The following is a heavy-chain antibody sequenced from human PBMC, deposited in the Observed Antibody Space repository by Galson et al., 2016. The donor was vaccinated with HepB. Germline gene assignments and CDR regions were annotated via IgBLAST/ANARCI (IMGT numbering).Heavy chain of an antibody. CDR1: GFTFSNYG. J-gene: IGHJ6*04. CDR3: VQGSTAPAV. D-gene: IGHD1-26*01. CDR2: ISRSGDST. Sequence: RLSCAASGFTFSNYGMTWVRQAPGKGLEVVSSISRSGDSTDYADSVKGRFTISRDNSKNTLTLQMNSLTADDTDIYYCVQGSTAPAVWGKGTTVTVSS. V-gene: IGHV3-23*01.